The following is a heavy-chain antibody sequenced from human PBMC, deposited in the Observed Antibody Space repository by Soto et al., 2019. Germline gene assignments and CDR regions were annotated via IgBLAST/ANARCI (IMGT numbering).Heavy chain of an antibody. Sequence: GGSLRLSCAAPGFTLTNYALSWGPPAPGKGLEWVSVISGDGVYTYYADSVKGRFTTSRDNSKTTLYLQLSSLRSEDTAVYYCAKNRITGQDHYDFWGQGTPVTVSS. CDR3: AKNRITGQDHYDF. CDR1: GFTLTNYA. J-gene: IGHJ4*02. D-gene: IGHD1-1*01. CDR2: ISGDGVYT. V-gene: IGHV3-23*01.